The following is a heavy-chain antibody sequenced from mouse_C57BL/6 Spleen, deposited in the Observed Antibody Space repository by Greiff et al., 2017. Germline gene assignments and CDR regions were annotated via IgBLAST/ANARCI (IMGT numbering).Heavy chain of an antibody. CDR3: AREGDSTGYRDY. D-gene: IGHD3-2*02. V-gene: IGHV1-82*01. J-gene: IGHJ2*01. Sequence: VQLQQSGPELVKPGASVKISCKASGYAFSSSWMNWVKQRPGKGLEWIGRIYPGDGGPNYHGQFKGQATLTADKSSSTVYMQLSSLISEDSALYSCAREGDSTGYRDYWGQGTTLTVSS. CDR1: GYAFSSSW. CDR2: IYPGDGGP.